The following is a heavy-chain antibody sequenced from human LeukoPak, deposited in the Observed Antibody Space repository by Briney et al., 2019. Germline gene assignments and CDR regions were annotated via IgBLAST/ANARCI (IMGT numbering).Heavy chain of an antibody. V-gene: IGHV4-31*03. D-gene: IGHD5-18*01. Sequence: SETLSLTCTVGGSISSGYYWSWIRLLPGKGLEWIGFIYYTGTTSYNPPLMSRITISVDPSKNQFSLELTSVTAADTAVYYCARGPSSYDYDFWGQGTLVTVSS. CDR1: GGSISSGYY. J-gene: IGHJ4*02. CDR2: IYYTGTT. CDR3: ARGPSSYDYDF.